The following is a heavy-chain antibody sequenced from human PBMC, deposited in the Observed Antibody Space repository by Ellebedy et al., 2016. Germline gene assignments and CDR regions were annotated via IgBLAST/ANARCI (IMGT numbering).Heavy chain of an antibody. CDR2: IAWNGAWI. Sequence: SLKISCGASGFDFDENAMHWVRQRPGKGLEWVARIAWNGAWIAYADSVKGRFTISRDNEKNFLYLQMSSLRVQDTAFYYCVSGRYGTGSQSYYFDKWGRGTLVTVSS. CDR3: VSGRYGTGSQSYYFDK. D-gene: IGHD3-10*01. V-gene: IGHV3-9*01. CDR1: GFDFDENA. J-gene: IGHJ4*01.